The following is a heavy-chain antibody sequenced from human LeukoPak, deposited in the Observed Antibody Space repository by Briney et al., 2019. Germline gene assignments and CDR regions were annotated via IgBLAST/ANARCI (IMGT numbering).Heavy chain of an antibody. CDR3: ARGGLNYYGSGSYRTS. V-gene: IGHV4-31*03. Sequence: SETLSLTCTVSGGSINNGGYYWSWIRQHPGKGLEWIGYIYYSGSSYYNPSLRSRVTISVDTSKNHFSLKLSSVTAADTAVYYCARGGLNYYGSGSYRTSWGQGTLVTVSS. CDR2: IYYSGSS. CDR1: GGSINNGGYY. D-gene: IGHD3-10*01. J-gene: IGHJ5*02.